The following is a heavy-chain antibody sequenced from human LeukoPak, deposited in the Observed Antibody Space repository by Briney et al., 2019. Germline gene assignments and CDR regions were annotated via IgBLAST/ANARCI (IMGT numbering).Heavy chain of an antibody. Sequence: SETLSLTCTVSGGSISGSSYYWGWIRQPPGKGLEWIGSIYYSGSTYYNPSLKSRVTISVDTSKNQFSLKLSSVTAADTAVYYCASLDYYDSSGPRISLDYWGQGTLVTVSS. V-gene: IGHV4-39*01. J-gene: IGHJ4*02. CDR3: ASLDYYDSSGPRISLDY. CDR2: IYYSGST. D-gene: IGHD3-22*01. CDR1: GGSISGSSYY.